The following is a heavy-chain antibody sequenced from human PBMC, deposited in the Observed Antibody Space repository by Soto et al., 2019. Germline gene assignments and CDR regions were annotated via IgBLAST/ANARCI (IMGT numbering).Heavy chain of an antibody. J-gene: IGHJ3*02. CDR1: GFTFSSYG. CDR2: ISYDGSNK. D-gene: IGHD3-10*01. V-gene: IGHV3-30*18. CDR3: AKGDYYGSGITAEAFDI. Sequence: QVQLVESGGGVVQPGRSLRLSCAASGFTFSSYGMHWVRQAPGKGLEWVAVISYDGSNKYYADSVKGRFTISRDNSKNTLYLQMNSLRAEDTAVYYCAKGDYYGSGITAEAFDIWGQGTMVTVSS.